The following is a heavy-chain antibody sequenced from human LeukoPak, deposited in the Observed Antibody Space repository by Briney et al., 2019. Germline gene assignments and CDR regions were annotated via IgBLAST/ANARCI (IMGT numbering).Heavy chain of an antibody. CDR2: ISGSGTNT. CDR1: GLTFSSYA. J-gene: IGHJ4*02. V-gene: IGHV3-23*01. CDR3: ATERGDSPDY. Sequence: GGSLRLSCAASGLTFSSYAMSWARQGPGRGLEWVSGISGSGTNTYYADSVKGRFTISRDNSKNTLYLQMNNLRAEDTAVYYCATERGDSPDYWGQGTLVTVSS. D-gene: IGHD2-21*01.